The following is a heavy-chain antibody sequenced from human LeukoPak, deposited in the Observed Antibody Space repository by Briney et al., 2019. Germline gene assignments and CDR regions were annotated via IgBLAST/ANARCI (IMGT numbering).Heavy chain of an antibody. D-gene: IGHD4-17*01. Sequence: SETLSLTCAVYGGSFSGYYWSWIRQPPGKGLEWIGEINHSGSTNYNPSLKSRVTISVDTSKNQFSLKPSSVTAADTAVYYCARTTVTKFDAFDYWGQGTLVTVSS. CDR1: GGSFSGYY. CDR2: INHSGST. J-gene: IGHJ4*02. V-gene: IGHV4-34*01. CDR3: ARTTVTKFDAFDY.